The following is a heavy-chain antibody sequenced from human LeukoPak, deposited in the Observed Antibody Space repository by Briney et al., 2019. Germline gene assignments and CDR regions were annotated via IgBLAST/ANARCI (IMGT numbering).Heavy chain of an antibody. CDR3: ARVTDVWGSYRFFDY. CDR2: IKQDGSEK. Sequence: RPGGFLGIFCGASGFTFSKYLMNLVRQGPGEGLGGVAHIKQDGSEKYYVDSVKGRFTISRDNAKNSLYLQMNSLRAEDTAVYYCARVTDVWGSYRFFDYWGQGTLVTVSS. CDR1: GFTFSKYL. D-gene: IGHD3-16*02. V-gene: IGHV3-7*01. J-gene: IGHJ4*02.